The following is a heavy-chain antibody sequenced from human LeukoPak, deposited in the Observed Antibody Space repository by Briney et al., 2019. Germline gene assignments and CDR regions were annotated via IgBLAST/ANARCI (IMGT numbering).Heavy chain of an antibody. CDR2: ISGSGGST. V-gene: IGHV3-23*01. Sequence: GGSLRLSCAASGFTFSSYAMSWVRQAPGKGLEWVSAISGSGGSTYYADSVKGRFTISRDNSKNTLYLQMNSLRAEDTAVYYCAKVGNPQYYYYMDVWGKGTTVTVSS. CDR1: GFTFSSYA. J-gene: IGHJ6*03. CDR3: AKVGNPQYYYYMDV.